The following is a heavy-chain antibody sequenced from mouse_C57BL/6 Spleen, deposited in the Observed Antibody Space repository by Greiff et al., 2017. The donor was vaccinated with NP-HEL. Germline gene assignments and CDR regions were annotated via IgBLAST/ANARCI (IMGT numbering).Heavy chain of an antibody. CDR3: AREETIDY. J-gene: IGHJ2*01. CDR1: GFTFTSYW. CDR2: IYTGSGST. V-gene: IGHV1-55*01. Sequence: QVQLQQPGAELVKPGASVKMSCTASGFTFTSYWITWVKQTPGQGLEWIGDIYTGSGSTYYTDKFKSKATLTVDPSPSTAYMQVSSLTSEDSAVYYSAREETIDYWGQGTTLTVSS.